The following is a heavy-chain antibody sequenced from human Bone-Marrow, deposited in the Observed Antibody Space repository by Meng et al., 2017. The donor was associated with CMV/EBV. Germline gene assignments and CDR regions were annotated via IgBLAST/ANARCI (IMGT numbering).Heavy chain of an antibody. Sequence: SETLSLTCTVSGGSISSYYWSWIRQPPGKGLEWMGYVYFTGTSTYNPSLKSRVTISIDTSENQFSLKVSSVTAADTAVYYCARGDAISGSDYYGLDVWGQGTTVTVSS. V-gene: IGHV4-59*01. CDR2: VYFTGTS. J-gene: IGHJ6*02. CDR3: ARGDAISGSDYYGLDV. D-gene: IGHD1-26*01. CDR1: GGSISSYY.